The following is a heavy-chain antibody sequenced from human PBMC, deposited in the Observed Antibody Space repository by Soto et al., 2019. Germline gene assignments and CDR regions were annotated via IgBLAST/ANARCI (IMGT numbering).Heavy chain of an antibody. CDR1: GGSISSGGYY. CDR3: ARDRDNWFDP. V-gene: IGHV4-31*03. Sequence: QVQLQESGPGLLKPSQTLSLTCTVSGGSISSGGYYWSWIRQRPGKGLEWFGYIYISGSTYYNPSLKSRVTISVDTSKNQFSLKLSSVTAADTAVYYCARDRDNWFDPWGQGTLVTVSS. J-gene: IGHJ5*02. CDR2: IYISGST.